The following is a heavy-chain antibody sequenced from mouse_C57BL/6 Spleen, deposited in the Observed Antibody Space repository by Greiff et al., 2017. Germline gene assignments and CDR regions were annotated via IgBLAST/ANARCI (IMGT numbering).Heavy chain of an antibody. CDR1: GYTFTSYW. CDR2: IDPSDSET. V-gene: IGHV1-52*01. D-gene: IGHD4-1*01. J-gene: IGHJ3*01. Sequence: VQLQQPGAELVRPGSSVKLSCKASGYTFTSYWMHWVKQRTIQGLEWIGNIDPSDSETHYNQKFKGKATLTVDTSSSTAYMQLSSLTSEDAAVYYGARRDNWDGTWFAYWGQGTLVTVSA. CDR3: ARRDNWDGTWFAY.